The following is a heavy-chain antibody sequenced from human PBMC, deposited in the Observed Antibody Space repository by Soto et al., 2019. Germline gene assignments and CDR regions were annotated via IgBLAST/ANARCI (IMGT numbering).Heavy chain of an antibody. Sequence: QVQLQESGPGLVKSSQTLSLTCTVTGGTISRGNYYWSWIRQPPGKGLEWIGFISYSGTTHYSASLRSRVSISVDTSKNQFSLDLSSVTAADTAVYYCATMGTPVTGLYYFDYWGQGTLVTVSS. V-gene: IGHV4-30-4*01. J-gene: IGHJ4*02. CDR3: ATMGTPVTGLYYFDY. CDR1: GGTISRGNYY. CDR2: ISYSGTT. D-gene: IGHD4-17*01.